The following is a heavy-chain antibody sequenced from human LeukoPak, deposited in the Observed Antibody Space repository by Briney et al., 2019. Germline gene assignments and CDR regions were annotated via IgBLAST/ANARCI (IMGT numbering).Heavy chain of an antibody. Sequence: GGSLRLSCTASLSTLSTHWTTWFRQTPGKGLEWVASLRQDGGDKYYVDSVKGRFTISRDNAANSLYLQMNSLRAEDTAVYYCARETRGTVGSYWGQGTLVTVSS. CDR2: LRQDGGDK. CDR1: LSTLSTHW. V-gene: IGHV3-7*05. CDR3: ARETRGTVGSY. J-gene: IGHJ4*02. D-gene: IGHD1-26*01.